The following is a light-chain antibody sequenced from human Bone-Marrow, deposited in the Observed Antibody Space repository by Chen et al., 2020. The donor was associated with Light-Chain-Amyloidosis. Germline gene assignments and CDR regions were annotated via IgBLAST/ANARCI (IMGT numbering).Light chain of an antibody. CDR3: QVWDRSGDRPV. CDR2: DDS. Sequence: SYVLTQPSSVSVAPGQTATIACGGNNIGSTSVHWYQQTPGQAPLLVVYDDSDRPSGIPERLSGDNSGNTATLTISRVEAGDEADYYCQVWDRSGDRPVFGGGTKLTVL. J-gene: IGLJ3*02. CDR1: NIGSTS. V-gene: IGLV3-21*02.